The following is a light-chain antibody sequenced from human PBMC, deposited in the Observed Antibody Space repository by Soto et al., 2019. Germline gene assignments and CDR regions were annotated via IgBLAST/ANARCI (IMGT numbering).Light chain of an antibody. Sequence: ETVLTQSPGTLSLSPGERPTLSCRASQSVSSNYLAWYQQKPGQAPRLLIYGASSRATGIPDRFSGSGSGTDFTLTIRRLEPEDFAVYYCQQYGSSYPWTFGQGTKVDIK. CDR1: QSVSSNY. V-gene: IGKV3-20*01. CDR3: QQYGSSYPWT. CDR2: GAS. J-gene: IGKJ1*01.